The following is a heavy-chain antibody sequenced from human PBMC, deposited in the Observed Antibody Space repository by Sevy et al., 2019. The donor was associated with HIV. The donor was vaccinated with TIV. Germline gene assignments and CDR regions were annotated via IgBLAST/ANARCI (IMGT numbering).Heavy chain of an antibody. CDR2: IKQDGTDK. V-gene: IGHV3-7*01. J-gene: IGHJ4*02. CDR1: GFTFATYW. CDR3: ARALADWGSFHYSS. D-gene: IGHD3-16*02. Sequence: GGSLRLSCAASGFTFATYWMTWVRQAPGKRLEWVAYIKQDGTDKYYVDYVRGRFTISRDNGKNSLYLQMSSLRAEDTAVYFCARALADWGSFHYSSWGRGTLVTVSS.